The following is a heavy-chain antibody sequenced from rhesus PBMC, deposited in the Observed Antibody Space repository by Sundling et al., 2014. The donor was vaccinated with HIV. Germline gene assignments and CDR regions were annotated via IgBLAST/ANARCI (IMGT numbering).Heavy chain of an antibody. D-gene: IGHD2-27*01. CDR1: GGSFSSNY. CDR2: ISVIGDST. V-gene: IGHV4-173*01. CDR3: ARDGKYCSGTYCFARDYYGLDS. Sequence: QLQLQESGPGLVKPSETLSLTCAVSGGSFSSNYWSWIRQPPGKGLEWVGRISVIGDSTDYNPSLKSRVTISTDTSKNQFSLKLRSVTAADTAVYYCARDGKYCSGTYCFARDYYGLDSWGQGVVVTVSS. J-gene: IGHJ6*01.